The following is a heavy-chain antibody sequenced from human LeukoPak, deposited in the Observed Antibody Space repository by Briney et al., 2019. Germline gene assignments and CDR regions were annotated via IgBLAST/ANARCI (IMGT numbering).Heavy chain of an antibody. CDR2: VHLDGRT. V-gene: IGHV4-4*02. J-gene: IGHJ4*02. CDR3: AREGGFYRPLDY. CDR1: GVSVINTNW. D-gene: IGHD3-3*01. Sequence: SETLSLTCGVSGVSVINTNWWTWVRQPPGKGLEWIGEVHLDGRTNYNPSLESRLTMSVDVSENQVSLKLTSVTAADTAVYYCAREGGFYRPLDYSGQGTLVTVSS.